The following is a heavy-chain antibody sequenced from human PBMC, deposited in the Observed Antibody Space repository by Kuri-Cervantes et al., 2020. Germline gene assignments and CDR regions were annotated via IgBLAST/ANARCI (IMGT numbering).Heavy chain of an antibody. CDR2: INWNGGST. J-gene: IGHJ6*02. V-gene: IGHV3-20*01. CDR3: ARSLLRGGMDV. CDR1: GFTFDDYG. Sequence: GESLKISCAASGFTFDDYGMSWVRQAPGKGLEWVSGINWNGGSTGYADSVKGRFTISRDNAKNSLYLQMNSLRAEDTALYHCARSLLRGGMDVWGQGTTVTVSS.